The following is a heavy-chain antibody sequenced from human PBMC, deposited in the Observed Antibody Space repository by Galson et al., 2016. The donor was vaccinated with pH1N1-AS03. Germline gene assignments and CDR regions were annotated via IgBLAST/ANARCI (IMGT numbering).Heavy chain of an antibody. J-gene: IGHJ4*02. CDR2: ISGSGGNT. Sequence: SLRLSCAASGFTFSNHAMAWVRQAPGKGLEWVSSISGSGGNTYYADSVKGRFTISRDNSKKTLYLQMNSLRAEDTGVYYCAKSPDFWSGYYPFDSWGQGTLATVSS. V-gene: IGHV3-23*01. D-gene: IGHD3-3*01. CDR1: GFTFSNHA. CDR3: AKSPDFWSGYYPFDS.